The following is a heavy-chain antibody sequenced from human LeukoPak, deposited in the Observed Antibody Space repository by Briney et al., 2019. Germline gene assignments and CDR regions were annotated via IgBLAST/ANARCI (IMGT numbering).Heavy chain of an antibody. CDR3: ARVPPSPTMIVVVSWFDP. D-gene: IGHD3-22*01. CDR2: ISAYNGNT. CDR1: GYTFTSYG. J-gene: IGHJ5*02. Sequence: ASVKVSCKASGYTFTSYGISWVRQAPGQGLEWMGWISAYNGNTNYAQKLQGRVTMTTDTSTSTAHMELRSLRSDDTAVYYCARVPPSPTMIVVVSWFDPWGQGTLVTVSS. V-gene: IGHV1-18*01.